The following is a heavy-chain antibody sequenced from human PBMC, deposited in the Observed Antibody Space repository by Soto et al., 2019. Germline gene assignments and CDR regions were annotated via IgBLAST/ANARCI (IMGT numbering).Heavy chain of an antibody. Sequence: QVQLQESGPRLVKPSETLSLTCTVSGGSGSGYHWNWVRQPPGKTLEWIGHIYHSGTTNYNPSLKSRITISIDTSKNQFSLKMNSVTAADTAVYYCARGQTTIWYFDHWGQGTLVTVSS. CDR2: IYHSGTT. CDR1: GGSGSGYH. J-gene: IGHJ4*02. CDR3: ARGQTTIWYFDH. V-gene: IGHV4-59*02.